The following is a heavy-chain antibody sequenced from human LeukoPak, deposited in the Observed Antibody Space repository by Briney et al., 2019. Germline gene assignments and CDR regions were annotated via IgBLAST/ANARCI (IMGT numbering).Heavy chain of an antibody. D-gene: IGHD2-21*02. V-gene: IGHV3-30*02. Sequence: PGGSLRLSCVATGFSFSKYGMHWVRQAPGKGLEWVAYIPDDGINKSYADSVKGRFTISRDDSKYTLYLQMNSLRAEDTAVYYCARDGCGGDCYWGFDYWGQGTLVTVSS. CDR3: ARDGCGGDCYWGFDY. J-gene: IGHJ4*02. CDR1: GFSFSKYG. CDR2: IPDDGINK.